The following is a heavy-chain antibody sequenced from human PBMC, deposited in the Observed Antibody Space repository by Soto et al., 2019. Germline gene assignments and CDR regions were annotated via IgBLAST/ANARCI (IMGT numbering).Heavy chain of an antibody. V-gene: IGHV1-69*02. CDR2: IIPILGIA. CDR1: GGTFSSYT. CDR3: ARVPGDYDFWSGYMDV. D-gene: IGHD3-3*01. J-gene: IGHJ6*03. Sequence: SVKVSCKASGGTFSSYTISWVRQAPGQGLEWMGRIIPILGIANYAQKFQGRVTITADKSTSTAYMELSSLRSEDTAVYYCARVPGDYDFWSGYMDVWGKGTTVTVSS.